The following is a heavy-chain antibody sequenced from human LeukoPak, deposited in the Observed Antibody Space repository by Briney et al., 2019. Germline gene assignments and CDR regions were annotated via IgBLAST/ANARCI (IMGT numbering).Heavy chain of an antibody. Sequence: GRSLRLSCAASGFTFSSYAMHWVRQAPGKGLEWVAVISYDGSNKYYADSVKGRFTISRDNSKNTLYLQMNSLRAEDTAVYYCARGRPANFRLPFDYWGQGTLVTVSS. J-gene: IGHJ4*02. D-gene: IGHD2-2*01. CDR1: GFTFSSYA. CDR2: ISYDGSNK. V-gene: IGHV3-30-3*01. CDR3: ARGRPANFRLPFDY.